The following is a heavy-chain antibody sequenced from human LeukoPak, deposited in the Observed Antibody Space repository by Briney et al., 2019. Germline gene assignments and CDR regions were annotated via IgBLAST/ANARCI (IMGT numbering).Heavy chain of an antibody. D-gene: IGHD6-19*01. CDR2: ISGSGGST. V-gene: IGHV3-23*01. J-gene: IGHJ4*02. CDR1: GFTFSSYA. CDR3: ARRLGSSGWNADY. Sequence: TGGSLRLSCAASGFTFSSYAMSWVRQAPGKGLEWVSAISGSGGSTYYADSVKGRFTISRDNAKNSLYLQMNSLRDEDTAVYYCARRLGSSGWNADYRGQGTLVTVSS.